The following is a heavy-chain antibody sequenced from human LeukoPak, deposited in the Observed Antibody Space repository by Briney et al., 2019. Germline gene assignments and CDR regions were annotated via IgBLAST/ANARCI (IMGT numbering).Heavy chain of an antibody. Sequence: ASVKVSCKVSGYTLTELSMHWVRQAPGKGLEWMGGSDPEDGETIYAQKFQGRVTMTEDTSTDTAYMELSSLRSEDTAVYYCATPLGFWSGRRGWFDPWGQGTLVTVSS. D-gene: IGHD3-3*01. V-gene: IGHV1-24*01. CDR3: ATPLGFWSGRRGWFDP. J-gene: IGHJ5*02. CDR1: GYTLTELS. CDR2: SDPEDGET.